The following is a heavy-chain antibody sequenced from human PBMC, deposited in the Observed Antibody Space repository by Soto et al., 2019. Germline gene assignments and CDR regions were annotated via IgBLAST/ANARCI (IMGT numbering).Heavy chain of an antibody. CDR1: GFTFSSYW. V-gene: IGHV3-74*01. CDR2: INSDGSST. J-gene: IGHJ6*02. Sequence: GGALRLSCAASGFTFSSYWMHWVRQAPGKGLVWVSRINSDGSSTSYADSVKGRFTISRANAKNTLYLQMNSLRTEDTAVYYCVIVVSLYGSGSYYYYYGMDVWGQGTTVTVSS. D-gene: IGHD3-10*01. CDR3: VIVVSLYGSGSYYYYYGMDV.